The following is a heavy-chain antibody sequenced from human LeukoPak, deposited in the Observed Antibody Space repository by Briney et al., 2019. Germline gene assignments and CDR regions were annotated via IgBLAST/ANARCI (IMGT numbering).Heavy chain of an antibody. V-gene: IGHV4-59*07. CDR2: IYYSGCT. D-gene: IGHD5-24*01. Sequence: SVTLSLTYTVCGGSISSYSWNWIRQPPGKGLEWIGYIYYSGCTNYYPSLKSRVTISVDTSKNQFALKLSSVTAADTAVYYCAGRLWRRDGYNLSAFDIWGQGTMVTVSS. CDR3: AGRLWRRDGYNLSAFDI. CDR1: GGSISSYS. J-gene: IGHJ3*02.